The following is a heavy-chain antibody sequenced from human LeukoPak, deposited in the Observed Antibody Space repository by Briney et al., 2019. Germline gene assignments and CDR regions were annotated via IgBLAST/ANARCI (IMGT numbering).Heavy chain of an antibody. V-gene: IGHV3-30-3*01. Sequence: GGSLRLSCAACGFSFSTYALHWVRQAPGKGLEWVAAVSYDGNIKDYADSVKGRFTISRDNSKNILYLQMNSLRDEDTAMYYCSREGTNSGNHRSYFDPWGQGTLVTVSS. D-gene: IGHD1-26*01. J-gene: IGHJ5*02. CDR1: GFSFSTYA. CDR2: VSYDGNIK. CDR3: SREGTNSGNHRSYFDP.